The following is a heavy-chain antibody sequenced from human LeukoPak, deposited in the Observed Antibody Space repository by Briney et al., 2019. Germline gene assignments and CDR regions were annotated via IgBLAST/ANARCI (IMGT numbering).Heavy chain of an antibody. CDR1: GASISSYY. D-gene: IGHD3-16*02. CDR3: ARGGEHDYVWGSYRPLGAFDI. CDR2: IYYSGST. V-gene: IGHV4-59*01. Sequence: SETLSLTCTVSGASISSYYGSWIRQPPGKGLEWIGYIYYSGSTNYNPSLKSRVTISVDTSKNQFSLKLSSVTAADTAVYYCARGGEHDYVWGSYRPLGAFDIWGQGTMVTVSS. J-gene: IGHJ3*02.